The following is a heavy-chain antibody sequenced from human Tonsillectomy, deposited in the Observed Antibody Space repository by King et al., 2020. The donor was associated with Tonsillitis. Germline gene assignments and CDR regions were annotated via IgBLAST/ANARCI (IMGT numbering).Heavy chain of an antibody. D-gene: IGHD5-12*01. CDR2: ISSSSTYI. CDR3: ARDLVATTNWFDP. Sequence: VQLVESGGGLVKPGGSLRLSCAASGFTFSDHYMSWIRQAPGKGLDWVSYISSSSTYINYVDSVKVRFTISRDNAKNSRSLQMNSLRAEDTAVYYCARDLVATTNWFDPWGQGTLVTVSS. CDR1: GFTFSDHY. V-gene: IGHV3-11*05. J-gene: IGHJ5*02.